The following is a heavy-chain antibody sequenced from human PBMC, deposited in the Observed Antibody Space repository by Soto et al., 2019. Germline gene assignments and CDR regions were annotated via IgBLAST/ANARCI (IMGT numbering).Heavy chain of an antibody. CDR2: ISGSGGNT. V-gene: IGHV3-23*01. J-gene: IGHJ6*02. D-gene: IGHD2-15*01. Sequence: EVQLLESGGGLVQPGGSLRLSCAASGFTFSNFAVSWVRQSPGKGLEWVSGISGSGGNTYYADSVKGRFTISRDNSKNTLSLQVNRLRAEDTAVYYCAKGGDDCSGGTCYYYYYGMDVWGQGTTVTVSS. CDR1: GFTFSNFA. CDR3: AKGGDDCSGGTCYYYYYGMDV.